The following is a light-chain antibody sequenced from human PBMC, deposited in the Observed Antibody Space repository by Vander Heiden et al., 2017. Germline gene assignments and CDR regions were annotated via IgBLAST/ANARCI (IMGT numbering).Light chain of an antibody. CDR2: EVS. J-gene: IGLJ2*01. V-gene: IGLV2-14*01. CDR1: SSDVGGNKD. CDR3: SSFTSSSTVL. Sequence: QSALTQPASVSASPGQSITISCTGTSSDVGGNKDVSWYQQHPGKAPQLMIYEVSNRPSGVSNRFSGSKSGNTASLTISGLQAEDEADYYCSSFTSSSTVLFGGGTKLTVL.